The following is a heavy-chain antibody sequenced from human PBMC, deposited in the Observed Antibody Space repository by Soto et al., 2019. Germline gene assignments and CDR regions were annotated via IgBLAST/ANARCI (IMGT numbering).Heavy chain of an antibody. J-gene: IGHJ6*03. V-gene: IGHV4-39*01. CDR3: ARLRSGGSSVSSYYYMDV. CDR2: IYYTGST. Sequence: NPSETLSLTCTVSGGSISSTSYYWGWIRQPPGKGLEWIGNIYYTGSTYYNPSLKSRVTISLDTSKSQFSLNLNSVTAADTAVYYCARLRSGGSSVSSYYYMDVWGKGTTVTVSS. CDR1: GGSISSTSYY. D-gene: IGHD2-15*01.